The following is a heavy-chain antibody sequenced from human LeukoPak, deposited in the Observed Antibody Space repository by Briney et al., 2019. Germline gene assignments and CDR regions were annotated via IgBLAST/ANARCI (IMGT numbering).Heavy chain of an antibody. CDR1: GFTVITND. J-gene: IGHJ4*02. D-gene: IGHD1-14*01. Sequence: GGSLRLSCAASGFTVITNDMTWVRQAPGKGLEWVSVTKYADSVQGRFTISRDNSKNTLYLEMNSLSPDDTAVYYCARGVEPLAANTLAYWGQGTLVTVPS. V-gene: IGHV3-53*01. CDR2: T. CDR3: ARGVEPLAANTLAY.